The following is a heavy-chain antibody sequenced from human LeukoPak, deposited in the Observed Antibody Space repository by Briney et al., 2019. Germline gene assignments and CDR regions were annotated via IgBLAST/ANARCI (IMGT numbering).Heavy chain of an antibody. J-gene: IGHJ6*03. V-gene: IGHV3-21*01. CDR3: ARVAAGTTFYYMDV. CDR1: GFTFSSYS. Sequence: GGSLRLSCAASGFTFSSYSMNWVRQAPGKGLEWVSSISSSSSYINHADSVKGRFTISRDNAKNSLYLQMNSLRAEDTAVYYCARVAAGTTFYYMDVWGKGTTVTISS. D-gene: IGHD6-13*01. CDR2: ISSSSSYI.